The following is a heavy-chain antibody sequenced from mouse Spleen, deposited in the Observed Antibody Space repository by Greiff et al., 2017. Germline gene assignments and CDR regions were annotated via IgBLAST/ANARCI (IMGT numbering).Heavy chain of an antibody. CDR3: ARGGTVHYFDY. CDR2: IDPSDSET. D-gene: IGHD2-14*01. CDR1: GYTFTSYW. Sequence: QVQLQQPGAELVRPGSSVKLSCKASGYTFTSYWMHWVKQRPIQGLEWIGNIDPSDSETHYNQKFKDKATLTVDKSSSTAYMQLSSLTSEDSAVYFCARGGTVHYFDYWGQGTTLTVSS. V-gene: IGHV1-52*01. J-gene: IGHJ2*01.